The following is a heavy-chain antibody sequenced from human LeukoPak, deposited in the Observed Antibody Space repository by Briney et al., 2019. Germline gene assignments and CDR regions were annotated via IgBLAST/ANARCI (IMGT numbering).Heavy chain of an antibody. J-gene: IGHJ4*02. Sequence: PSETLSLTCAVYGGSSSGYYWSWIRQPPGKGLEWIGEINHSGSTNYNPSLKSRVTISVDTSKNQFSLKLSSVTAADTAVYYCARGHIAAAGTSYYYFDYWGQGTLVTVSS. V-gene: IGHV4-34*01. CDR1: GGSSSGYY. CDR2: INHSGST. D-gene: IGHD6-13*01. CDR3: ARGHIAAAGTSYYYFDY.